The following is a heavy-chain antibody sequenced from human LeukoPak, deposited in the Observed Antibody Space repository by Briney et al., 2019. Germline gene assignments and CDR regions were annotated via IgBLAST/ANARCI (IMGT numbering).Heavy chain of an antibody. CDR1: GYSFTSYW. CDR3: ARRSVAGPEGFYNWFDP. Sequence: GESLKISCKGSGYSFTSYWIGWVRQMPGKGLEWMGIIYPGDSDIRYSPSFQGQVTISADKSISTAYLQWSSLKASDTAMYYCARRSVAGPEGFYNWFDPWGQGTLVTVSS. J-gene: IGHJ5*02. D-gene: IGHD6-19*01. CDR2: IYPGDSDI. V-gene: IGHV5-51*01.